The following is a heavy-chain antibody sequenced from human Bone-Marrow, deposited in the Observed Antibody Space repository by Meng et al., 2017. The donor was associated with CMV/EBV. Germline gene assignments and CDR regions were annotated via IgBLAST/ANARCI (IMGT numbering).Heavy chain of an antibody. V-gene: IGHV1-46*01. D-gene: IGHD5-18*01. J-gene: IGHJ6*02. CDR3: ARRDTAMVSFTGMDV. CDR1: GYTFTSYY. Sequence: ASVKVSCKASGYTFTSYYMHWVRQAPGQGLEWMGIINPSGGSTSYAQKFQGRVTMTRDTSTGTVYMELSSLRSEDTAVYYCARRDTAMVSFTGMDVWGQGTTVTVSS. CDR2: INPSGGST.